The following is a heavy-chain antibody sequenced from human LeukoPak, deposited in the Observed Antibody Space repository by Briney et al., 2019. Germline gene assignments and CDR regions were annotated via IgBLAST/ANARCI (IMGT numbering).Heavy chain of an antibody. Sequence: PGGSLGPSCAASGFTFRSYRMNWVRQAPGKGLEWVASIKQGESERYYVDSVNGRFTISRDNAKNSLYLQMNSLRAEDTAVYYCARGDNSAFDIWGQGTMVTVSS. CDR1: GFTFRSYR. V-gene: IGHV3-7*04. CDR3: ARGDNSAFDI. CDR2: IKQGESER. J-gene: IGHJ3*02. D-gene: IGHD3-22*01.